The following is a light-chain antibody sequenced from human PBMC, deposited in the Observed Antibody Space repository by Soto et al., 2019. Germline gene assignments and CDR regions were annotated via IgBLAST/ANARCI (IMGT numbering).Light chain of an antibody. CDR1: QGIYNS. CDR2: SAS. V-gene: IGKV1-27*01. CDR3: QKYNSAPWT. J-gene: IGKJ1*01. Sequence: DIQMTQSPSSLSASVGDRVTITCRASQGIYNSLAWYQQKPGKVPKLLIYSASTLQSGVPSRFSGSGSGTDFTLTISSLQPEDVATYYCQKYNSAPWTFGQGTRVDIK.